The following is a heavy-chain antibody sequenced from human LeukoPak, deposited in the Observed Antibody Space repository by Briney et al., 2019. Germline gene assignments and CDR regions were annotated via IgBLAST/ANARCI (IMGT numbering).Heavy chain of an antibody. CDR2: IYWDDDK. CDR3: AHELAPLGITVTGPFNY. Sequence: SGPTLVKPTQTLTLTCTFSGFSLSTSGVGVGWIRQPPGKALEWLALIYWDDDKRCSPSLNNRPTITKDTSKNQVVLTMTNMDPVDTATYYCAHELAPLGITVTGPFNYWGQGTLVTVSS. J-gene: IGHJ4*02. D-gene: IGHD4-17*01. CDR1: GFSLSTSGVG. V-gene: IGHV2-5*02.